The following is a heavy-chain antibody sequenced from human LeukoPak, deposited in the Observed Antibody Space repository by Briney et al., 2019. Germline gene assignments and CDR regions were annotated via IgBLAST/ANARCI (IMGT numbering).Heavy chain of an antibody. D-gene: IGHD3-22*01. CDR1: GGSLSSYY. V-gene: IGHV4-59*01. CDR2: IYYSGST. Sequence: PSGTLSLTCTVSGGSLSSYYWSWLRQPPGKGLEWIGYIYYSGSTSYNPSLRSRVNISVHTSKNQFSLKLSSVTAADTAVYYCARSSEGRYYYDSSGFSYYYYYMDVWGKGTTVTISS. CDR3: ARSSEGRYYYDSSGFSYYYYYMDV. J-gene: IGHJ6*03.